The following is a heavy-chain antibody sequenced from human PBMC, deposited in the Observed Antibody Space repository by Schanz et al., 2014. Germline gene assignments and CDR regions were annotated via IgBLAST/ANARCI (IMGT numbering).Heavy chain of an antibody. D-gene: IGHD2-2*01. CDR2: ISAYNGNT. CDR3: AKSRFQLHWFDS. Sequence: QVQLVQSGAEGRKPGASVKVSCKASGYTFISYGISWVRQAPGQGLEWMGWISAYNGNTNYAQKFQGRLTMTRDTSISTAYMELTRLRYDDTAVYYCAKSRFQLHWFDSWGQGTLVTVSS. V-gene: IGHV1-18*01. CDR1: GYTFISYG. J-gene: IGHJ5*01.